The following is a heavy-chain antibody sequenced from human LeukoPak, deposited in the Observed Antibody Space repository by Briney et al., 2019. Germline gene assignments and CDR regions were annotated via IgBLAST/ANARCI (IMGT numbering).Heavy chain of an antibody. CDR2: ISTDGYTT. Sequence: GGSLRLSCAASGLAFSAYKMHWVRQAPRKGLVWVSRISTDGYTTDYADFVQGRFTISRDNSKNTLYLQMNSLRAEDTAVYYCARDSLPRVFLPGGYFQHWGQGTLVTVSS. CDR1: GLAFSAYK. J-gene: IGHJ1*01. V-gene: IGHV3-74*01. CDR3: ARDSLPRVFLPGGYFQH. D-gene: IGHD3-10*01.